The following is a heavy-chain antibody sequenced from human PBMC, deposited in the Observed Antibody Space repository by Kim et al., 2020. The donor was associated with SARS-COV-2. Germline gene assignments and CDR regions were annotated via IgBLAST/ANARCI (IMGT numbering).Heavy chain of an antibody. CDR3: ARNWFGGLRNGGIFDY. Sequence: SGEDQFTISRDNSKNTLYLQMNSRRAEDTAVYYCARNWFGGLRNGGIFDYWGQGTLVTVSS. J-gene: IGHJ4*02. V-gene: IGHV3-30*07. D-gene: IGHD3-10*01.